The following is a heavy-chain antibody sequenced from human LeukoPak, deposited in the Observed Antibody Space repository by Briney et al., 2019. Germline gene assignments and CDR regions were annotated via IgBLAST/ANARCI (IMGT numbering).Heavy chain of an antibody. J-gene: IGHJ4*02. Sequence: ASVQFSCPASGYTFTRYGISWVGQAPGQGLAWMGWISAYNGNTNYAPNLQGKVTITTDTSTSTAYMELRSLRSDDTAVYYCARPLDDSSGYYFDYWGQGTLVTVSS. CDR2: ISAYNGNT. V-gene: IGHV1-18*01. D-gene: IGHD3-22*01. CDR3: ARPLDDSSGYYFDY. CDR1: GYTFTRYG.